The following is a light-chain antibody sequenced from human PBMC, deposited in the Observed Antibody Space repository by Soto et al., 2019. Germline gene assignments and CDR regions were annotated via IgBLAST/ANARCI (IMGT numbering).Light chain of an antibody. V-gene: IGKV3-20*01. CDR1: QSVPSTY. J-gene: IGKJ1*01. Sequence: VLSQSPAILSLSPGERATLSCRASQSVPSTYFAWYQQKAGQPPRLLISGTSNRATGIPDRFSGSGSGTDFTLTISRLAPEDFAVYFCQQFGNSPWTFGQGTKVEI. CDR2: GTS. CDR3: QQFGNSPWT.